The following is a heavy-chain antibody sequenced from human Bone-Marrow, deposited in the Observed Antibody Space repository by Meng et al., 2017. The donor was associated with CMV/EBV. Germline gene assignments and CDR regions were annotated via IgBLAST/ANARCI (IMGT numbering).Heavy chain of an antibody. D-gene: IGHD2/OR15-2a*01. J-gene: IGHJ6*02. CDR2: LGVSVSTP. CDR1: GFTFSSYA. CDR3: AKDCNDSGGCYYYGMDV. V-gene: IGHV3-23*01. Sequence: GESLKISCAASGFTFSSYAMHWVRQAPGKGLEWVSSLGVSVSTPYYADSVKGRFTISRDNSKNTLYLQMNSLRAEDTAVYYCAKDCNDSGGCYYYGMDVWGQGNTVNVAS.